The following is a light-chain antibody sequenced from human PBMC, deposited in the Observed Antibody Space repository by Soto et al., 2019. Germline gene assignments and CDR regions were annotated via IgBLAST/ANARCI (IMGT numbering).Light chain of an antibody. J-gene: IGKJ4*02. Sequence: DIVLTQSPGTLSLSLGDRATLSCRASQSISNCLAWYQHKPGQAPRLLISAASKTASGVPARFSGSGSGTEFKLTISSLKPEDYAVAYCQRRRQWPPLTFGGGTTVEIK. CDR2: AAS. CDR3: QRRRQWPPLT. V-gene: IGKV3-11*01. CDR1: QSISNC.